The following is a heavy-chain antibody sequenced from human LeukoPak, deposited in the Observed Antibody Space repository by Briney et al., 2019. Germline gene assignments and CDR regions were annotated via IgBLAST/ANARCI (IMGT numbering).Heavy chain of an antibody. CDR1: GGSMFSYY. J-gene: IGHJ4*02. CDR3: ASTYFGSGSFPLDY. CDR2: IYYTGST. V-gene: IGHV4-59*01. D-gene: IGHD3-10*01. Sequence: SETLSLTCTVSGGSMFSYYWSCVRQSPGKGLEWIGYIYYTGSTNYNPSLKSRVTISIDMSRTQFSLKLRSVTAADTAVYYCASTYFGSGSFPLDYWGQGTLVTVSS.